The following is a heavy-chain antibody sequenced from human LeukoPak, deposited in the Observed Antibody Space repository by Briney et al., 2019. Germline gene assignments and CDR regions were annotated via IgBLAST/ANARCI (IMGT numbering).Heavy chain of an antibody. J-gene: IGHJ4*02. CDR1: GFTFSSYW. CDR2: IKQDGSEK. Sequence: GGSLRLSCAASGFTFSSYWMSWVRQAPGKGLEWVANIKQDGSEKYYVDSVKGRFTISRDNAKNSLYLQMNSLRAEDMAVYYCAREGDTMVRGVIIRPYYFDYWGQGTLVTVSS. V-gene: IGHV3-7*01. D-gene: IGHD3-10*01. CDR3: AREGDTMVRGVIIRPYYFDY.